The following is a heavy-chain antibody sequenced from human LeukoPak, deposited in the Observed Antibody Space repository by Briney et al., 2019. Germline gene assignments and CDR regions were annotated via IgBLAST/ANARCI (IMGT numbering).Heavy chain of an antibody. J-gene: IGHJ4*02. CDR3: ATIPIVGATLPGDRPFYYFDY. CDR1: GYTFTSYG. Sequence: ASVKVSCKASGYTFTSYGISWVRQAPGQGLEWMGWISAYNGNTNYAQKLQGRVAMTEDTSTDTAYMELSSLRSEDTAVYYCATIPIVGATLPGDRPFYYFDYWGQGTLVTVSS. D-gene: IGHD1-26*01. CDR2: ISAYNGNT. V-gene: IGHV1-18*01.